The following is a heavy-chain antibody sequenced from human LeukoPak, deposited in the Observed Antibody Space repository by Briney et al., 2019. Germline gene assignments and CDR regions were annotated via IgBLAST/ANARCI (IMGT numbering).Heavy chain of an antibody. J-gene: IGHJ6*04. CDR2: INPNSGGT. D-gene: IGHD5-12*01. Sequence: ASVTVSCKASGYTFTGYYMHWVRQAPGQGLEWMGWINPNSGGTNYAQKFQGWVTMTRDTSISTAYMELSRLRSDDTAVYYCARGGGYDLSLYYYYGMGVWGKGTTVTVSS. CDR3: ARGGGYDLSLYYYYGMGV. CDR1: GYTFTGYY. V-gene: IGHV1-2*04.